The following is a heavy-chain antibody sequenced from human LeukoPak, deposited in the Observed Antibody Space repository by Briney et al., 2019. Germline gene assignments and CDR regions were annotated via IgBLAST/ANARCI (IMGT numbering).Heavy chain of an antibody. D-gene: IGHD1-26*01. CDR1: GGSISISSYY. CDR2: IYYTGIP. Sequence: SETLSLTCTVSGGSISISSYYWGWIRQPPGKGLEWIANIYYTGIPYYNPSLKSRVTISVDTSKNQLSLSLSSVTAADSAVYYCARCGGRYHYFDSWGQGTPVTVSS. V-gene: IGHV4-39*01. CDR3: ARCGGRYHYFDS. J-gene: IGHJ4*02.